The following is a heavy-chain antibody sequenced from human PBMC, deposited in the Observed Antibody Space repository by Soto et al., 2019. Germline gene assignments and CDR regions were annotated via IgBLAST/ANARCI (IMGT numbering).Heavy chain of an antibody. CDR1: GFTFSRYA. J-gene: IGHJ6*02. CDR3: ARDGPIAVAGPYDYYGMDV. V-gene: IGHV3-30-3*01. Sequence: QVQLVESGGGVVQPGRSLRLSCAASGFTFSRYAMHWVRQAPGKGLEWVAVISYDGSNKYYADSVKGRFTISRDNSKNTLYLQMNSLRAEDTSVYYCARDGPIAVAGPYDYYGMDVWGQGTTVTVSS. CDR2: ISYDGSNK. D-gene: IGHD6-19*01.